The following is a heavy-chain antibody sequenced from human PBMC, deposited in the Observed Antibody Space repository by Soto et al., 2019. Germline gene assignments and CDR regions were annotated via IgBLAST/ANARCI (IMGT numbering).Heavy chain of an antibody. D-gene: IGHD3-10*01. Sequence: EVHLVESGGGLVQPGGSLRLSCAASRFTFSSYWMSWVRQAPGKGLEWVANIKQDGSEKYYVDSVKGRFTISRDNAKNSRYLQMNSLRAEDTAVYYCARSYYGSGSSYGMDVWGQGTTVTVSS. CDR1: RFTFSSYW. CDR2: IKQDGSEK. V-gene: IGHV3-7*01. J-gene: IGHJ6*02. CDR3: ARSYYGSGSSYGMDV.